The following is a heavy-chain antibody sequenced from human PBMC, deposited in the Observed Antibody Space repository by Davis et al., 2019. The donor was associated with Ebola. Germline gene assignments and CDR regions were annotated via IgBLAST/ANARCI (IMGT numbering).Heavy chain of an antibody. D-gene: IGHD1-20*01. V-gene: IGHV5-51*01. CDR2: IYTGDSDT. CDR1: GNSFTSHW. J-gene: IGHJ3*02. CDR3: ASLRRTITGMDDAFDI. Sequence: GESLKISCKDSGNSFTSHWIGWVRQMPGKGLEWMGIIYTGDSDTRYGPSFRGQVTISADKSITTAYLQWSSLKASDTAMYYCASLRRTITGMDDAFDIWGQGTKVTVSS.